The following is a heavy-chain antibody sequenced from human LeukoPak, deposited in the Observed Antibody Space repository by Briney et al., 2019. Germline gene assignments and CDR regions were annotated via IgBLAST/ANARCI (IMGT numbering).Heavy chain of an antibody. D-gene: IGHD3-10*01. Sequence: SETLSLTCAVYGGSFSGYYWSWIRQPPGKGLEWIGEINHSGSTNYNPSLKSRVTISVDTSKNQFSLKLSSVNAADTAVYYCARGTDYYGSGSYYRGYNWFDPWGQGTLVTVSS. CDR3: ARGTDYYGSGSYYRGYNWFDP. CDR1: GGSFSGYY. CDR2: INHSGST. V-gene: IGHV4-34*01. J-gene: IGHJ5*02.